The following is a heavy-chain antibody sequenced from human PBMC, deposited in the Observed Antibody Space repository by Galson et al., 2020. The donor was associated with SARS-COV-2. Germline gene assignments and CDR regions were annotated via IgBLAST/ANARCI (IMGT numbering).Heavy chain of an antibody. CDR3: ARQGVNMIVLVTVPGWYFDL. Sequence: SETLSLTCTVSGYSVSTTHYWGWVRQPPGRGLEWIGSVYPSGTTYNTPSRTSRVTISVDTSKNQFSLRLDSVTAADTALYYCARQGVNMIVLVTVPGWYFDLWGRGTLVTVSS. CDR2: VYPSGTT. J-gene: IGHJ2*01. CDR1: GYSVSTTHY. V-gene: IGHV4-38-2*02. D-gene: IGHD3-22*01.